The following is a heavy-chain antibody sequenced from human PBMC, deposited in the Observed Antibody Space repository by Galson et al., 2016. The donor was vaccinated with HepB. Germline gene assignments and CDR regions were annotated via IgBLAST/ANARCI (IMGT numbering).Heavy chain of an antibody. V-gene: IGHV1-46*01. CDR1: GYIFTSYY. CDR3: ARLGWFGENYYYYGMDV. J-gene: IGHJ6*02. D-gene: IGHD3-10*01. Sequence: SVKVSCKASGYIFTSYYLHWMRRAPGQGLEWMGVIDPSGGFTRYAEKFQGRVVMTTDTSTSTVYMELSSLRFEDTAMYYCARLGWFGENYYYYGMDVWGQGTTVTVSS. CDR2: IDPSGGFT.